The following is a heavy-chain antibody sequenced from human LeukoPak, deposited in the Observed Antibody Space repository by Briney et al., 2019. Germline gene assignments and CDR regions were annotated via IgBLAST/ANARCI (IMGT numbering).Heavy chain of an antibody. CDR1: GGSISSGNYY. Sequence: SETLSLTCTVSGGSISSGNYYWSWIRQPAGKGLEWIGRIYTSGSTNYSPSLKSRVTISVDTSKNQFSLKLSSVTAADTAVYYCAREKDCSCISCYHDYYYMDVWGKGTSVTVSS. CDR3: AREKDCSCISCYHDYYYMDV. J-gene: IGHJ6*03. CDR2: IYTSGST. D-gene: IGHD2-2*01. V-gene: IGHV4-61*02.